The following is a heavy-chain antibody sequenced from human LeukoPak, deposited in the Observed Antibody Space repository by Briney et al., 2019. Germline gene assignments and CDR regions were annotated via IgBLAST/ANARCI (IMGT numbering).Heavy chain of an antibody. CDR3: ARTSDGYNVRYFDY. V-gene: IGHV1-69*01. Sequence: ASVNLCCKSSGGTFSSYAISWVRQAHGQGLEWMGGIIPIFGTANYAQKFQGRVMITADESTRTDYMELSSLRSEDTAVYYCARTSDGYNVRYFDYWGQGTLVTVSS. D-gene: IGHD5-24*01. J-gene: IGHJ4*02. CDR2: IIPIFGTA. CDR1: GGTFSSYA.